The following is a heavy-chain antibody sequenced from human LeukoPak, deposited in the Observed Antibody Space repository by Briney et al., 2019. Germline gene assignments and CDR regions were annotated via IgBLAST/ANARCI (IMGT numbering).Heavy chain of an antibody. J-gene: IGHJ2*01. Sequence: PGGSLRLSCAASGFTFSNYSLNWVRQAPGKGLEWVSSISSSSSYIYFADSVKGRFTISRDNAKNTLYLQMNSLKAEDTAVYYCVRDSPSGFFDLWGRGTLVTVSS. D-gene: IGHD6-19*01. CDR2: ISSSSSYI. CDR3: VRDSPSGFFDL. CDR1: GFTFSNYS. V-gene: IGHV3-21*01.